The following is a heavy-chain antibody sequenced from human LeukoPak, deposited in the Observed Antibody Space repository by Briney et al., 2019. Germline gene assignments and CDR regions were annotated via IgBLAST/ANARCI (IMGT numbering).Heavy chain of an antibody. D-gene: IGHD1-1*01. Sequence: SVKVSCKASGGTFSSYAISWVRQAPGQGLEWMGRIIPILGIANYAQKFQGRVTITADESTSTAYMELSSLRSEDTAVYYCARAGTTGYLYDYWGQGTLVTVSS. CDR2: IIPILGIA. V-gene: IGHV1-69*04. CDR3: ARAGTTGYLYDY. CDR1: GGTFSSYA. J-gene: IGHJ4*02.